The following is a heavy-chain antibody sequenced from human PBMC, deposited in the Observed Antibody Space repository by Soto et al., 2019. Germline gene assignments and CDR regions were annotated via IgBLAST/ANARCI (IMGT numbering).Heavy chain of an antibody. CDR1: GGSISSSSYY. J-gene: IGHJ5*02. Sequence: PSETLSLTCTVSGGSISSSSYYWGWIRQPPGKGLEWIGSIYYSGSTYYNPSLKSRVTISVDTSKNQFSLKLSSVTAADTAVYYCARQKYHSNGPSASWGQGPLVTVS. CDR2: IYYSGST. V-gene: IGHV4-39*01. CDR3: ARQKYHSNGPSAS. D-gene: IGHD3-22*01.